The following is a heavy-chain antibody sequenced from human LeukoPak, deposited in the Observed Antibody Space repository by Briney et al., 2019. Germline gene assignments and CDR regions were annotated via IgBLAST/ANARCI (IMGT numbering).Heavy chain of an antibody. CDR3: ARGWDRGTAMPD. J-gene: IGHJ4*02. CDR1: GGTFSSYA. Sequence: SVKVSCKASGGTFSSYAISWVRQAPGQGLEWMGRIIPILGIANYAQKFQGRVTITADKSTSTAYMELSSLRSEDTAVYYCARGWDRGTAMPDWGQGTLVTVSP. V-gene: IGHV1-69*04. D-gene: IGHD5-18*01. CDR2: IIPILGIA.